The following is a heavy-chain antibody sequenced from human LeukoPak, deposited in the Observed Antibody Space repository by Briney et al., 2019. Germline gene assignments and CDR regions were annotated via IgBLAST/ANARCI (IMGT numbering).Heavy chain of an antibody. J-gene: IGHJ4*02. Sequence: PGGSLRLSCAASGFTFSDYYMNWVRQAPGKGLEWVSSSRSSSTLYYSDSVKGRFTISRDIAKNPLYLQMNSVRAEVDGGYCRGGSCYQFSFDYWGQGTLVTVSS. V-gene: IGHV3-69-1*01. CDR3: GGSCYQFSFDY. CDR2: SRSSSTL. D-gene: IGHD2-15*01. CDR1: GFTFSDYY.